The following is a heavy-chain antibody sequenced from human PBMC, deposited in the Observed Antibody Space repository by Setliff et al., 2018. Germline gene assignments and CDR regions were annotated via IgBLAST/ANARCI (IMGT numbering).Heavy chain of an antibody. V-gene: IGHV4-30-4*08. Sequence: SETLSLTCTVSGDSISSGDYFWSWIHQPPGKGLEFVGYIYYSGSTYYNPSLKSRVTISIDTSKNQFSLKVNSVTAADTAVYYCASAPLLYSDSSGLSGTFDIWGQGTMVTVSS. D-gene: IGHD3-22*01. J-gene: IGHJ3*02. CDR3: ASAPLLYSDSSGLSGTFDI. CDR2: IYYSGST. CDR1: GDSISSGDYF.